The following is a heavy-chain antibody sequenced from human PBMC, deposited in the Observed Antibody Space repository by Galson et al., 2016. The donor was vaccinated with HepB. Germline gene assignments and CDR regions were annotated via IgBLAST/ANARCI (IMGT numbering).Heavy chain of an antibody. J-gene: IGHJ3*02. V-gene: IGHV1-3*01. D-gene: IGHD3-22*01. Sequence: SVKVSCKASGDTFISYAIHWVRQAPEQRLEWMGWINAGSGNTQYSQKFQGRITITRDTSASTEYMELSSLRSEDTAVYYCARRLGYDGYAFYMWGQGTKVSVSS. CDR2: INAGSGNT. CDR1: GDTFISYA. CDR3: ARRLGYDGYAFYM.